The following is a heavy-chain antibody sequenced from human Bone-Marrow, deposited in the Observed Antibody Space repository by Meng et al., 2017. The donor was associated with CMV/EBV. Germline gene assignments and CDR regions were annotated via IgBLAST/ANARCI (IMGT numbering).Heavy chain of an antibody. CDR2: IIPIFGTA. CDR3: AREGYCSSTSSACRFDY. Sequence: GTFSNYAISWVRQAPGQGLEWMGGIIPIFGTANYAQKFQGRVTITTDESTSTAYMELSSLRSEDTAVYYCAREGYCSSTSSACRFDYWGQGTPVTVSS. V-gene: IGHV1-69*05. D-gene: IGHD2-2*01. CDR1: GTFSNYA. J-gene: IGHJ4*02.